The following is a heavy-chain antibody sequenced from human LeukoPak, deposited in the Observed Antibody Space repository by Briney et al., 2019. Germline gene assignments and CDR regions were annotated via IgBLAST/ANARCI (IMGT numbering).Heavy chain of an antibody. CDR2: INPNSGGT. CDR3: ARTLSSGYDQFDY. Sequence: EASVKVSCKASGYTFTGYYMHWVRQAPGQGLEWMGWINPNSGGTNYAQKFQGRVTMTRDTSISTAYMELRSLRSDDTAVYYCARTLSSGYDQFDYWGQGTLVTVSS. CDR1: GYTFTGYY. J-gene: IGHJ4*02. V-gene: IGHV1-2*02. D-gene: IGHD5-12*01.